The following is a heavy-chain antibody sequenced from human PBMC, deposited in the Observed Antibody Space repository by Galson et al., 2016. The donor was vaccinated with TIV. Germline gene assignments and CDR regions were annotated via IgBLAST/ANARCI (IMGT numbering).Heavy chain of an antibody. V-gene: IGHV3-66*03. D-gene: IGHD3-16*02. CDR3: ARDRIVDATYYYYYFGMDV. CDR2: ISDRCKA. CDR1: GLSVSINY. Sequence: SLRLSCAASGLSVSINYMTWVRQPPGKGLEWVSLISDRCKAYYSDSVKGRFTISRSNSSNTLYLQMNGLWAEDTAGYYCARDRIVDATYYYYYFGMDVWGQWTAVTVSS. J-gene: IGHJ6*02.